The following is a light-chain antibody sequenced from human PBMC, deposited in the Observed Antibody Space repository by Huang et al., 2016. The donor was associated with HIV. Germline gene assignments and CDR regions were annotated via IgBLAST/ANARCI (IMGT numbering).Light chain of an antibody. CDR3: QQSFSVPRT. CDR2: TAS. CDR1: QTISKS. J-gene: IGKJ1*01. Sequence: DIQMTQSPPSLSASVGDRVTFTCRANQTISKSLNWYQQKPGRAPKLLIYTASTLESGVPARVSGSGSGSRFTLNITNLQPEDFATYYCQQSFSVPRTFG. V-gene: IGKV1-39*01.